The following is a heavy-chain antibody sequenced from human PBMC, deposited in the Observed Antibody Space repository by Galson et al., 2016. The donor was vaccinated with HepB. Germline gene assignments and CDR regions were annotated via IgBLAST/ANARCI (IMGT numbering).Heavy chain of an antibody. Sequence: ALVKPTQTLTLTCTFSGFSLSSIGMCVSWIRQPPGKALEWLALIDWNDDKYYNTSLKTRLTISKDTSKNHVVLTMTNMDPFDTATYYCARMFSRARNWVDPWGQGTLVTVSS. V-gene: IGHV2-70*01. D-gene: IGHD5-12*01. CDR1: GFSLSSIGMC. J-gene: IGHJ5*02. CDR3: ARMFSRARNWVDP. CDR2: IDWNDDK.